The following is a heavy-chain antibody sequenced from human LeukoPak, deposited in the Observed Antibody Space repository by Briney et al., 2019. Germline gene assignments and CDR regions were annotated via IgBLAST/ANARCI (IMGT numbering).Heavy chain of an antibody. Sequence: ASVKVSCKASGGTFSSYAISWVRQAPGQGLEWMGWISAYNGNTNYAQKLQGRVTMTTDTSTSTAYMELRSLRSDDTAVYYCARDRSSGWYYYGMDVWGKGTTVTVSS. CDR1: GGTFSSYA. CDR2: ISAYNGNT. CDR3: ARDRSSGWYYYGMDV. V-gene: IGHV1-18*01. J-gene: IGHJ6*04. D-gene: IGHD6-19*01.